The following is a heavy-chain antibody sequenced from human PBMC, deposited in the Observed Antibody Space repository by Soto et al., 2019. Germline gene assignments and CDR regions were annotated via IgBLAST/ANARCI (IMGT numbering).Heavy chain of an antibody. D-gene: IGHD6-6*01. V-gene: IGHV4-34*01. CDR3: ARYSIAARRGIDY. J-gene: IGHJ4*02. Sequence: LSLTCAVYGGSFSGYYWSWIRQPPGKGLEWIGEINHSGSTNYNPSLKSRVTISVDTSKNQFSLKLSSVTAADTAVYYCARYSIAARRGIDYWGQGTLVTVSS. CDR1: GGSFSGYY. CDR2: INHSGST.